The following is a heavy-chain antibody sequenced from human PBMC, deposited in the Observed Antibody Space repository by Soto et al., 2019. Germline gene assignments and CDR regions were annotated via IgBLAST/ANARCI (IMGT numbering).Heavy chain of an antibody. CDR1: GYDFIGYY. CDR3: ARVDTDLDY. V-gene: IGHV1-2*02. J-gene: IGHJ4*02. CDR2: IIPRTGGT. D-gene: IGHD5-18*01. Sequence: QVQLVQSGAEVKKPGAAVKVACKASGYDFIGYYIDWVRQAPGQGLEWMGRIIPRTGGTHFSQKFQGRVTVTRDTSISTAYMEVNSLRSDDTAVYYCARVDTDLDYWGQGTRVTVSS.